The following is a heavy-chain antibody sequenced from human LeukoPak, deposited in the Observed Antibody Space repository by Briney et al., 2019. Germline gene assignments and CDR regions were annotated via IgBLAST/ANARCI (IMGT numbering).Heavy chain of an antibody. CDR2: ISSSSSYI. Sequence: GGSLRLSCAASGFTFSSYSMNWVRQAPGKGLEWVSSISSSSSYIYYADSVKGRFTISRDNAKNSLYLQMNSLRAEDTAVYYCARDTCKLGEEHFDYWGQGTLVTVSS. J-gene: IGHJ4*02. CDR1: GFTFSSYS. CDR3: ARDTCKLGEEHFDY. D-gene: IGHD1-26*01. V-gene: IGHV3-21*01.